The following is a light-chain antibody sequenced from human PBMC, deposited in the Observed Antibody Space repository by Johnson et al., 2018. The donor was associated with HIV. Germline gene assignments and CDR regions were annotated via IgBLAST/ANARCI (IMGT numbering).Light chain of an antibody. V-gene: IGLV1-51*01. CDR2: DNN. CDR1: SSNIGNNY. Sequence: QSALTQPPSVSAAPGQKVTISCSGSSSNIGNNYVSWYQQLPGRAPKLLIYDNNKRPSGIPDRFSGSKSGTSATLGITGLQTGDEADYYCGTWDSSLRVGFFGTGTKVTV. CDR3: GTWDSSLRVGF. J-gene: IGLJ1*01.